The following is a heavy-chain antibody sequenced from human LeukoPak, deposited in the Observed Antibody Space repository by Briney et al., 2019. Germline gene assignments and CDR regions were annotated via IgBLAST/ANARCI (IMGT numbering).Heavy chain of an antibody. CDR3: ARISSGYFQH. J-gene: IGHJ1*01. Sequence: PSETLSLTCTVSGGSISSGGYYWSWIRQHPGKGLEWIGYIYYSGSTYYNPSLKSRVTISVDTSKNQFSLKLSSVTAADTAVYYCARISSGYFQHWGQGTLVTVSS. CDR1: GGSISSGGYY. V-gene: IGHV4-31*03. D-gene: IGHD6-6*01. CDR2: IYYSGST.